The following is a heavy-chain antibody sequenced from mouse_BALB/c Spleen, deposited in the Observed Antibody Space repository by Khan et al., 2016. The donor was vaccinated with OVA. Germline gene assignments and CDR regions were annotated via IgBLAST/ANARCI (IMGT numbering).Heavy chain of an antibody. D-gene: IGHD1-1*01. CDR1: GFTFSSHA. J-gene: IGHJ4*01. CDR2: LSSGGHHT. CDR3: ASSLVYCYTKEC. Sequence: EVELVESGGGLVKPGGSLKLSCSASGFTFSSHAMSRVRQTPEKRLELVATLSSGGHHTFYPDSVKGRFTISRDNARNTLYLQMSSLRSEDTAMWYCASSLVYCYTKECGGEGTSVTVS. V-gene: IGHV5-9-3*01.